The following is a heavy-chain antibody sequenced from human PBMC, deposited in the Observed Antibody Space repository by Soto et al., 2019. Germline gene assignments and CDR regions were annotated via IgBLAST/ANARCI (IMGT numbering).Heavy chain of an antibody. D-gene: IGHD3-3*01. Sequence: PGGSLRLSCAASGFTFSSYGMHWVRQAPGKGLEWVAVISYDGSNKYYADSVKGRFTISRDNSKNTLYLQMNSLRAEDTAVYYCAKDVFFGVVIPGIGYFDYWGQGTLVTVSS. CDR1: GFTFSSYG. J-gene: IGHJ4*02. CDR2: ISYDGSNK. V-gene: IGHV3-30*18. CDR3: AKDVFFGVVIPGIGYFDY.